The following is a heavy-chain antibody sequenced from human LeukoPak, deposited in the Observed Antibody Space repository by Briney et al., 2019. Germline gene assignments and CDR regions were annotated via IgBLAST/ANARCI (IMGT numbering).Heavy chain of an antibody. Sequence: SETLSLTCSVSGGSIGSTACYWGWIRQPPGKGLEWIGSIYYTGITYYNPSLKSRVTISLDTSRNQFSLKLNSVTAPETAVYYCVGRRGDGDYRPEYWGQGTLVTVSS. CDR3: VGRRGDGDYRPEY. J-gene: IGHJ4*02. D-gene: IGHD4-17*01. CDR1: GGSIGSTACY. V-gene: IGHV4-39*01. CDR2: IYYTGIT.